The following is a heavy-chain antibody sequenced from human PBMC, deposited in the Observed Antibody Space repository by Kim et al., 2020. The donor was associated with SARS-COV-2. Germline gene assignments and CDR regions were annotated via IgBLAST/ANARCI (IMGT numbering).Heavy chain of an antibody. CDR2: NT. J-gene: IGHJ5*02. D-gene: IGHD1-1*01. CDR3: ARGTTAGWFDL. Sequence: NTKYSQKFTGRVTLTRDTSSSTSYMELSSLRSEDTAVFYCARGTTAGWFDLWGQGTLVTVSS. V-gene: IGHV1-3*01.